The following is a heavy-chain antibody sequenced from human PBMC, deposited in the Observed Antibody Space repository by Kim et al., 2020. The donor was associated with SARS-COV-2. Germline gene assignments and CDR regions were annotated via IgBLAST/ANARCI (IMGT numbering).Heavy chain of an antibody. CDR1: GYTFTDSY. Sequence: ASVKVSCKASGYTFTDSYIHWVRQVPGQRLEWMGQIIPNSGDTYYAQNFQGRVTMTRDTSINTAYMQLTRLRSDDTAVYFCARAIPSRPNVVNLWGQGTLLSVSS. CDR2: IIPNSGDT. J-gene: IGHJ5*02. CDR3: ARAIPSRPNVVNL. V-gene: IGHV1-2*06. D-gene: IGHD2-21*01.